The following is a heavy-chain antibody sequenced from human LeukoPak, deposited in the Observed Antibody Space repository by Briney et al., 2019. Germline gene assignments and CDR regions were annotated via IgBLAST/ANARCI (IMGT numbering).Heavy chain of an antibody. J-gene: IGHJ3*02. CDR3: ARDPQGGFGEKPLDAFDI. Sequence: PGGSLRLSCAASGFTFSSYSMNWVRQAPGKGLEWVSSISSSSSYIYYADSVKGRFTISRDNAKNSLYLQMNSLRAEDTAVYYCARDPQGGFGEKPLDAFDIWGQGTMVTVSS. CDR2: ISSSSSYI. D-gene: IGHD3-10*01. V-gene: IGHV3-21*01. CDR1: GFTFSSYS.